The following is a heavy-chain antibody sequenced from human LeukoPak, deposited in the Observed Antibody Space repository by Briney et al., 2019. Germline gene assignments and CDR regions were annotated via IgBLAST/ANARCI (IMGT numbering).Heavy chain of an antibody. CDR1: GATLXIGHA. V-gene: IGHV1-69*04. J-gene: IGHJ5*02. D-gene: IGHD5-12*01. Sequence: SVKVSCKAFGATLXIGHALIXARQAPGQGLQWMGRIIPFLGEVNYAQNFQGRVSFTADKSTATMYMEMKSLRLDDTAIYYCSPCGHAYDWFGPWGQGTLVTVSS. CDR3: SPCGHAYDWFGP. CDR2: IIPFLGEV.